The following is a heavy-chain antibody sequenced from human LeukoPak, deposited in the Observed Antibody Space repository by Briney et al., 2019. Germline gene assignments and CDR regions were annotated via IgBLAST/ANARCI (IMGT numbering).Heavy chain of an antibody. CDR2: IIPILGIA. D-gene: IGHD1-1*01. V-gene: IGHV1-69*10. CDR1: RGTFSSYA. Sequence: SVKASCKASRGTFSSYAISWVRQAAGHRLEWRVWIIPILGIANYAQKFQGRVTITADKSTSTAYMELSSLRSEDTAVYYCARGQPVFDAFDIWGQGTMVTVSS. J-gene: IGHJ3*02. CDR3: ARGQPVFDAFDI.